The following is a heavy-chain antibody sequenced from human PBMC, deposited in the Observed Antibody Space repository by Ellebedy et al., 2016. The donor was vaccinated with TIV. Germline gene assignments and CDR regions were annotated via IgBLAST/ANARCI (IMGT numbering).Heavy chain of an antibody. V-gene: IGHV4-59*01. D-gene: IGHD2-21*02. CDR1: GGSISNYY. J-gene: IGHJ3*02. CDR2: IYYTGST. CDR3: ARYRRCGGDCFDAFDI. Sequence: SETLSLTCSVSGGSISNYYWGWIRQPPGTGLEWIGYIYYTGSTDYNPSLRSRVTISADTSKNQFSLKMHSVTASDTAVYYCARYRRCGGDCFDAFDIWGQGTLVTVSS.